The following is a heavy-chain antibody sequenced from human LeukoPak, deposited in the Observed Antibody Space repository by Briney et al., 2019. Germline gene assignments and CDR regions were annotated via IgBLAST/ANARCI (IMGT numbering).Heavy chain of an antibody. Sequence: SETLSLTCTVSGGSFSSYYWNWIRQPPGKGLEWIGYIYHTGSTNYNPSLKSRVTISVDTSKNQFSLKLNSVTAADTAVYYCARGGSRQISSSDFDYWGQGTLVTVSS. D-gene: IGHD6-6*01. CDR3: ARGGSRQISSSDFDY. CDR1: GGSFSSYY. V-gene: IGHV4-59*01. CDR2: IYHTGST. J-gene: IGHJ4*02.